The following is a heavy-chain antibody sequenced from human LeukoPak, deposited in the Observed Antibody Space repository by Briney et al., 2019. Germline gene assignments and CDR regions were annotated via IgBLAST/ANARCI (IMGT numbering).Heavy chain of an antibody. V-gene: IGHV3-33*01. Sequence: GSLRLSCAASGFTFSSYGMHWVRQAPGKGLEWVAVIWYDGSNKYYADSVKGRFTISRDNSKNTLYLRMNSLRAEDTAVYYCARDLVGDFWSGYLYGMDVWGQGTTVTVSS. J-gene: IGHJ6*02. CDR3: ARDLVGDFWSGYLYGMDV. CDR1: GFTFSSYG. CDR2: IWYDGSNK. D-gene: IGHD3-3*01.